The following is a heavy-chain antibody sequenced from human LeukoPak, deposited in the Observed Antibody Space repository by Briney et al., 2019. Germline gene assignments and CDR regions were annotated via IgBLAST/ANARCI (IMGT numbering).Heavy chain of an antibody. CDR2: IYYSGST. CDR3: ARVAPPYDFWSGYVVDP. Sequence: SETLSLTCTVSGGSISSGGYYWSWIRQHPGKGLEWIGDIYYSGSTYDNPSVKSRVTRAVDTSKNQFSLNRSSVTAAATAVYYCARVAPPYDFWSGYVVDPWGQGTLVTVSS. CDR1: GGSISSGGYY. D-gene: IGHD3-3*01. V-gene: IGHV4-31*03. J-gene: IGHJ5*02.